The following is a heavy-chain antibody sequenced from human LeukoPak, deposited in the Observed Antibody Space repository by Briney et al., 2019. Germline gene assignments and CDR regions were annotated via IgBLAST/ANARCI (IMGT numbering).Heavy chain of an antibody. CDR1: GVXSSSHY. Sequence: SETLSLTCTVSGVXSSSHYWTWIRQPPGKGLEWLGCVHYSGGTKYNPSFNSRVTISLDTSKNQFSLKLSSVTAADTAVYYCAIRPLGYCSGGTCRDYWGQGTLVAVSS. CDR3: AIRPLGYCSGGTCRDY. J-gene: IGHJ4*02. CDR2: VHYSGGT. D-gene: IGHD2-15*01. V-gene: IGHV4-59*11.